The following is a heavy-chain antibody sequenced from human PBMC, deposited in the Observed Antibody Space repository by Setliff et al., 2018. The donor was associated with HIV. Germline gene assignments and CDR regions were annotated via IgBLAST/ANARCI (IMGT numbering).Heavy chain of an antibody. J-gene: IGHJ4*02. D-gene: IGHD3-10*01. CDR3: AGEGSPIYYFDY. Sequence: GASVKVSCKASGYTFTGYYVHWVRQAPGQGPEWMGWINPNSGDTNYAQKFQGRVSVTRDTSIFTAYMELSRLRSGDTAVYYCAGEGSPIYYFDYWSQGTLVTVSS. V-gene: IGHV1-2*02. CDR1: GYTFTGYY. CDR2: INPNSGDT.